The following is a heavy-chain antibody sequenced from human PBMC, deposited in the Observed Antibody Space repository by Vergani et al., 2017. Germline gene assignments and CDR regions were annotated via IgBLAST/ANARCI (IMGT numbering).Heavy chain of an antibody. CDR1: GYTFTSYY. D-gene: IGHD6-6*01. CDR3: ARRRLSSSSPWFDP. CDR2: MNPNSGNT. J-gene: IGHJ5*02. Sequence: QVQLVQSGAEVKKPGASVKVSCKASGYTFTSYYMHWVRQATGQGLEWMGWMNPNSGNTGYPQKFQGRVTMTRNTSISTAYMELSSLRSEDTAVYYCARRRLSSSSPWFDPWGQGTLVTVSS. V-gene: IGHV1-8*02.